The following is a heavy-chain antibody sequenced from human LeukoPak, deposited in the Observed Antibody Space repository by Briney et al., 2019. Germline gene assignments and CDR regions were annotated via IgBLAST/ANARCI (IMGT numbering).Heavy chain of an antibody. CDR2: IIPIFGTA. CDR1: GGTFSSYA. V-gene: IGHV1-69*05. D-gene: IGHD2-2*01. CDR3: ARDTYIVVVPAASPAGWFDP. J-gene: IGHJ5*02. Sequence: ASVKVSYKASGGTFSSYAISWVRQAPGQGLEWMGGIIPIFGTANYAQKFQGRVTITTDESTSTAYMELSSLRSEDTAVYYCARDTYIVVVPAASPAGWFDPWGQGTLVTVSS.